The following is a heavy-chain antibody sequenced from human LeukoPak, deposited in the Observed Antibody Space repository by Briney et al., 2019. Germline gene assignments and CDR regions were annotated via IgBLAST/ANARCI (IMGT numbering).Heavy chain of an antibody. D-gene: IGHD3-22*01. Sequence: SETLSLTCAVYGGSFSGYYWSWIRQPPGKGLEWIGEINHSGSTNYNPSLKSRVTISVDTSKNQFSLKLSFVTAADTAAYYCARDVNYYDSSGYPLPWGQGTLVTVSS. CDR3: ARDVNYYDSSGYPLP. CDR2: INHSGST. CDR1: GGSFSGYY. V-gene: IGHV4-34*01. J-gene: IGHJ5*02.